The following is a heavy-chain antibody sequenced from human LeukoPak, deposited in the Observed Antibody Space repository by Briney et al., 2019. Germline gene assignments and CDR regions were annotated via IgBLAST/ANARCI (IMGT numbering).Heavy chain of an antibody. J-gene: IGHJ4*02. CDR2: INHSGST. V-gene: IGHV4-34*01. CDR3: ATTGFGYSYGIDY. Sequence: PSETLSLTCAVYGGSFSGYYWSWIRQPPGKGLEWIGEINHSGSTNYNPSLKNRVTISVDTSKNQFSLKLSSVTAADTAVYYCATTGFGYSYGIDYWGQGTLVTVSS. CDR1: GGSFSGYY. D-gene: IGHD5-18*01.